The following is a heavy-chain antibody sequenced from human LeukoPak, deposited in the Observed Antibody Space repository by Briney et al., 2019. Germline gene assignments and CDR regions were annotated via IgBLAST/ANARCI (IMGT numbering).Heavy chain of an antibody. J-gene: IGHJ4*02. D-gene: IGHD4-17*01. Sequence: GGSLRLSCAASGFTFSNFAMHWVRQAPGKGLEWVANIKQDESEKSYVDSVKGRFTISRDNAKNSLYLQMNSLRAEDTAIYYCAREDLRSFDYWGQGTLVTVSS. CDR1: GFTFSNFA. V-gene: IGHV3-7*01. CDR3: AREDLRSFDY. CDR2: IKQDESEK.